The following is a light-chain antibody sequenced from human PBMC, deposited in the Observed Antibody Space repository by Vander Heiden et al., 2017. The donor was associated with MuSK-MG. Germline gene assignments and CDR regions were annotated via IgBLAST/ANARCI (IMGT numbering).Light chain of an antibody. CDR2: AAS. J-gene: IGKJ1*01. V-gene: IGKV1-12*01. CDR1: QDICSR. Sequence: DIQMTQSPSSVSALVGDRVTITCRASQDICSRLAWYQKKPGKAPKFLIQAASSLQSGVPSRFSGSGSGTDFTLTISSLQPEDFATYYCLQVSNFPRTFGQGTKVEIK. CDR3: LQVSNFPRT.